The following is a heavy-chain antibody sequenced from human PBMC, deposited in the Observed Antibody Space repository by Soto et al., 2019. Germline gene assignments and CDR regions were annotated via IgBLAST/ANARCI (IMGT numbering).Heavy chain of an antibody. D-gene: IGHD3-10*01. J-gene: IGHJ6*02. Sequence: LGESLKISCKGSGYSFIDYWIGWVRQVPGKGLEWMGIIYPGDSDTRYSPSFQGQVTISADKSISTAYLQWSSLKASDTAMYYCAGGGVRGVITRTRDYYGMDVWGQGTTVTVSS. CDR1: GYSFIDYW. CDR2: IYPGDSDT. CDR3: AGGGVRGVITRTRDYYGMDV. V-gene: IGHV5-51*01.